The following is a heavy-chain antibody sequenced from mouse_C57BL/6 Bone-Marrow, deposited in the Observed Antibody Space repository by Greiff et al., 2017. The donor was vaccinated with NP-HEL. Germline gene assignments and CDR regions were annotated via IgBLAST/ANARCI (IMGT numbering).Heavy chain of an antibody. CDR1: GYTFTSYG. J-gene: IGHJ4*01. CDR2: IYIGNGYT. Sequence: EVQRVESGAELVRPGSSVKMSCKTSGYTFTSYGINWVKQRPGQGLEWIGYIYIGNGYTEYNEKFKGKATLTSDTSSSTAYMQLSSLTSEDSAIYFCARSALEDSYYAMDYWGQGTSVTVSS. V-gene: IGHV1-58*01. CDR3: ARSALEDSYYAMDY. D-gene: IGHD1-2*01.